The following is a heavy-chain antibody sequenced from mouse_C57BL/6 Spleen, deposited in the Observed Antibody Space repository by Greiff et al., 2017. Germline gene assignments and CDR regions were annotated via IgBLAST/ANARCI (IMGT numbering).Heavy chain of an antibody. CDR3: ARSSLWVRDRLYAMDY. D-gene: IGHD3-3*01. V-gene: IGHV1-78*01. J-gene: IGHJ4*01. Sequence: VQRVESDAELVKPGASVKISCKVSGYTFTDYTIHWMKQRPEQGLEWIGYIYPRDGSTKYNEKFKGKATLTADKSSSTAYMQLNSLTSEDSAVYFCARSSLWVRDRLYAMDYWGQGTSVTVSS. CDR1: GYTFTDYT. CDR2: IYPRDGST.